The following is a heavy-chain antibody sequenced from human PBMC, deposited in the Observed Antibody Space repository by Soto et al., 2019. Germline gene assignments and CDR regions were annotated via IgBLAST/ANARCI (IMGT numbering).Heavy chain of an antibody. Sequence: QITLKESGPTLVKPTQTLTLTCTFSGFSLSTSGVGVGWIRQPPGKALEWLALIYWDDDKRYSPSLKSRLTITKDTSKNPVVLTTTNMDPVDTATYYCAHTPRGDWLDYCGQGTLVTVSS. D-gene: IGHD2-21*02. CDR3: AHTPRGDWLDY. CDR2: IYWDDDK. J-gene: IGHJ4*02. V-gene: IGHV2-5*02. CDR1: GFSLSTSGVG.